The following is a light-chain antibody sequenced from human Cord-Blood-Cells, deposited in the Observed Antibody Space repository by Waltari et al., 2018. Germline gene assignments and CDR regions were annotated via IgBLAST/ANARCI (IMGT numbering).Light chain of an antibody. CDR3: QQYNNLPWT. J-gene: IGKJ1*01. V-gene: IGKV3-15*01. CDR2: GSS. Sequence: EIVITQSPATLSVSPGERATPACRASQSVSSNLAWYQQKPGQAPRLLIYGSSTGATGIPARFSGSGSGTEFTLTISRLQSEDFAVYYCQQYNNLPWTFGQGTKVEIK. CDR1: QSVSSN.